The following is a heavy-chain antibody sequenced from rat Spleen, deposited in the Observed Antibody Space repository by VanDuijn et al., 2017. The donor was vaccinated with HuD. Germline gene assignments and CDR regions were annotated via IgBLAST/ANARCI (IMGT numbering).Heavy chain of an antibody. V-gene: IGHV3-1*01. CDR2: ISYSGST. CDR1: GYSITSNY. CDR3: ATYRGSLQCPFDY. Sequence: EVQLQESGPGLVKPSQSLSLTCSVTGYSITSNYWGWIRKFPGNKMEWMGDISYSGSTSYNPFPKSRIAITRDTSKNQFFLQLNSVTTEDTATYYCATYRGSLQCPFDYWGQGVMVTVSS. D-gene: IGHD1-1*01. J-gene: IGHJ2*01.